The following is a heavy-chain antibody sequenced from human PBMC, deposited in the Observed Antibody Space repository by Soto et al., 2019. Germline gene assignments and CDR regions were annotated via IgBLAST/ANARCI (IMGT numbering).Heavy chain of an antibody. Sequence: QVQLQESGPGLVKPSQTLSLTCTVSGGSISSGGYYWSWIRQHPGKGLEWIGYIYYSGSTYYNPSLKSRVTISVDTSKNQFSLKLSSVTAADTAVYYCARALPPPRPTGGGVIAPFDYWGQGTLVTVSS. CDR1: GGSISSGGYY. CDR2: IYYSGST. J-gene: IGHJ4*02. V-gene: IGHV4-31*03. CDR3: ARALPPPRPTGGGVIAPFDY. D-gene: IGHD3-16*02.